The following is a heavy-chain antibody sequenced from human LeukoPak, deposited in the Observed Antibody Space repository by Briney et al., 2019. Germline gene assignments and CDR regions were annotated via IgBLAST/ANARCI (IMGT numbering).Heavy chain of an antibody. D-gene: IGHD6-13*01. J-gene: IGHJ4*02. CDR3: ARHAPGAAAIDY. V-gene: IGHV5-51*01. CDR1: GYSLTSYW. CDR2: IYPCDSNT. Sequence: HGESLKISCKGSGYSLTSYWIGWVRQMPGEGLEWMGIIYPCDSNTSYSPPFQGQVTISADKSTSTAYLQWRSLKASDTAMYYCARHAPGAAAIDYWGQGTLVTVSS.